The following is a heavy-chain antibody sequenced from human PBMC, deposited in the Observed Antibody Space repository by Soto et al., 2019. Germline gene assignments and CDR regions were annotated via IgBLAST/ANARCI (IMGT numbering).Heavy chain of an antibody. CDR1: GFTFTRYS. CDR2: ISSTTNYI. Sequence: LRLSCAAAGFTFTRYSMNWVRQSPGKWLEWVSSISSTTNYIYYADSMKGRFTVSRDNAKNSVYLEMNSLSAEDTAVYYCARESEELTSNFDYWGQGTLVTVSS. J-gene: IGHJ4*02. CDR3: ARESEELTSNFDY. D-gene: IGHD1-7*01. V-gene: IGHV3-21*01.